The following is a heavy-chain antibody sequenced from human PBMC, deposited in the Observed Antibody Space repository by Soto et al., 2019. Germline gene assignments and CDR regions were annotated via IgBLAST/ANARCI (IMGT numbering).Heavy chain of an antibody. D-gene: IGHD6-13*01. CDR3: ARDLRGYSSSRVFDY. J-gene: IGHJ4*02. CDR2: INAGNGNT. Sequence: QVQLVQSGAEVKKPGASVKVSCKASGYTFTSYAMHWVRQAPGQRLEWMGWINAGNGNTEYSQKFQGRVTITRDTSASTAYMELSSLRSEDTAVYYCARDLRGYSSSRVFDYWGQGTLVTVSS. CDR1: GYTFTSYA. V-gene: IGHV1-3*01.